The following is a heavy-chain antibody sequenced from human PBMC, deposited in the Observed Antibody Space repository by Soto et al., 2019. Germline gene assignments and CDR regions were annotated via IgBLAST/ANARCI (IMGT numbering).Heavy chain of an antibody. Sequence: GGSLRLSCAASGFTFSTYVLSWVRQAPGKGLEWVSAISGSGGGTYYADSVKGRFTISRDDSKNTLYLQMNSLRAEDTALYYCAKGGEVAATHFDYWGQGTLVTVSS. D-gene: IGHD2-15*01. CDR2: ISGSGGGT. CDR3: AKGGEVAATHFDY. V-gene: IGHV3-23*01. J-gene: IGHJ4*02. CDR1: GFTFSTYV.